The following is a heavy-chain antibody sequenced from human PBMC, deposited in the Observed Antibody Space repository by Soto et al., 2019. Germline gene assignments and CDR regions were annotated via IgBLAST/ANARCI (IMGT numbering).Heavy chain of an antibody. CDR3: ARGLGPSSSPYYYYGMEV. Sequence: GGSLRLSCAASGFTFSSYSMNWVRQAPGKGLEWVSSISSSSSYIYYADSVKGRFTISRDNAKNSLYLQMNSLRAEDTAVYYCARGLGPSSSPYYYYGMEVWGQGTTVTVAS. J-gene: IGHJ6*02. CDR1: GFTFSSYS. CDR2: ISSSSSYI. V-gene: IGHV3-21*01. D-gene: IGHD6-6*01.